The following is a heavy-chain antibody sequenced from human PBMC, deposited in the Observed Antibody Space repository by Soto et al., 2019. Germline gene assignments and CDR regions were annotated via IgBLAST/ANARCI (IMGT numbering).Heavy chain of an antibody. CDR2: ISYDGSNK. Sequence: QVQLVESGGGVVQPGRSLRLSCAASGFTFSSYAMHWVRQAPGKGLEWVAVISYDGSNKYYADSVKGRFTISRDNSKNTLYLQMNSLRAEDTAVYYCARDGFYYGMDVWGQGTTVTVS. CDR3: ARDGFYYGMDV. CDR1: GFTFSSYA. V-gene: IGHV3-30-3*01. J-gene: IGHJ6*02.